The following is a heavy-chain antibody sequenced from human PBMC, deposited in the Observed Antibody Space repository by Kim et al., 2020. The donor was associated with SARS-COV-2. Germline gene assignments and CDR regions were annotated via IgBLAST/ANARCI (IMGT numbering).Heavy chain of an antibody. D-gene: IGHD3-22*01. CDR2: ISGSGGST. J-gene: IGHJ1*01. V-gene: IGHV3-23*01. CDR1: GFIFSTYA. CDR3: ANAYYYDSRGHPAPAGYLQH. Sequence: GGSLRLSCAASGFIFSTYAMSWVRQAPGKGLEWVSGISGSGGSTHHADSVKGRFTISRDNSKNSLYLQMNSLRAGDTAVYYCANAYYYDSRGHPAPAGYLQHWGDGALFSVSS.